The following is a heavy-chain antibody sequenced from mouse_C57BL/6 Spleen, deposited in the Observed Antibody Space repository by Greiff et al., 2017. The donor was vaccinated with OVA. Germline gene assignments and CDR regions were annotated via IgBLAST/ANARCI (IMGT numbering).Heavy chain of an antibody. CDR1: GYTFTDYY. J-gene: IGHJ4*01. CDR3: AREKGTAQAHYYAMDY. D-gene: IGHD3-1*01. V-gene: IGHV1-19*01. CDR2: INPYNGGT. Sequence: EVQLQQSGPVLVKPGASVKMSCKASGYTFTDYYMNWVKQSHGKSLEWIGVINPYNGGTSYNQKFKGKATLTVDKSSSTAYMELNSLTSEDSAVYYCAREKGTAQAHYYAMDYWGQGTSVTVSS.